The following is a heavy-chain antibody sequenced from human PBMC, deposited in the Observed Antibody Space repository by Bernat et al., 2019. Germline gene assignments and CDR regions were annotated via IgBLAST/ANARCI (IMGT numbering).Heavy chain of an antibody. J-gene: IGHJ4*02. CDR1: GFTFSTYS. D-gene: IGHD7-27*01. CDR3: VRGATGDRLGY. Sequence: EVQLVESGGGLVQPGGSLRLSCAASGFTFSTYSMNWVRQAPGKGLEWVSYISSSSSTIYYADSVKGRFAISRDNAKNSLYLQMNSLRVEDTAVYYCVRGATGDRLGYWGQGILVTVSS. CDR2: ISSSSSTI. V-gene: IGHV3-48*01.